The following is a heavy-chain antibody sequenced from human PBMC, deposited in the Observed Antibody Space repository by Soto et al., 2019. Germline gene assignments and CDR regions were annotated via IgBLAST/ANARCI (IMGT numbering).Heavy chain of an antibody. CDR1: VGSISSGDYY. CDR2: IYYSGST. J-gene: IGHJ3*02. CDR3: AITITSTPPDALAI. D-gene: IGHD3-9*01. Sequence: SETLSLTCTVSVGSISSGDYYCSWIRQPPGKGLEWIGYIYYSGSTYYNPSLKSRVTISVDTSKNQFSLKLSSVTAADTTVYYCAITITSTPPDALAICAQGTTVPGSS. V-gene: IGHV4-30-4*01.